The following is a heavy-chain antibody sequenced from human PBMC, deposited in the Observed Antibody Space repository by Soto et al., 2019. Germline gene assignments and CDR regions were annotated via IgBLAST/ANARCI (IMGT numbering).Heavy chain of an antibody. D-gene: IGHD2-15*01. CDR2: IYWDDDN. CDR3: ALRRGYCSGGSCYSIWFDP. Sequence: QITLKESGPTLVKPTQTLTLTCTLSGFSLSTSGVGVGWIRQPPGKAQEWLTLIYWDDDNRYSPSLKSRLTITKDTSINQVVLTMTHMDPVDTATYFCALRRGYCSGGSCYSIWFDPWGQGTLVTVSS. CDR1: GFSLSTSGVG. J-gene: IGHJ5*02. V-gene: IGHV2-5*02.